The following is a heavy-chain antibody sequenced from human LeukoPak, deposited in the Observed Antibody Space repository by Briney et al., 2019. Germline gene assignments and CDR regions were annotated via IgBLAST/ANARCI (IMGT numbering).Heavy chain of an antibody. Sequence: PSETLSLTCTVSGGSISSGSYYWSWIRRPAGKGLEWIGRIYTSGSTNYNPSLKSRVTISVDTSKNQFSLKLSSVTAADTAVYYCARGSHRHSYGDYWGQGTLVTVSS. J-gene: IGHJ4*02. CDR3: ARGSHRHSYGDY. V-gene: IGHV4-61*02. CDR2: IYTSGST. D-gene: IGHD5-18*01. CDR1: GGSISSGSYY.